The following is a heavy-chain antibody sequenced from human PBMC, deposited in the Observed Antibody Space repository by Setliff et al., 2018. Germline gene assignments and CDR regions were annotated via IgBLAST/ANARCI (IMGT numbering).Heavy chain of an antibody. CDR3: ARVYSGYDPNHYFDY. J-gene: IGHJ4*02. Sequence: GGSLRLSCAASEFTVSNNEMSWVRQAPGKGLEWVSSISGGSTSYADSRTGRFTISRDNSKNTLYLQMNSLRADDTAVCYCARVYSGYDPNHYFDYWGQGTLVTVSS. CDR1: EFTVSNNE. CDR2: ISGGST. D-gene: IGHD5-12*01. V-gene: IGHV3-66*01.